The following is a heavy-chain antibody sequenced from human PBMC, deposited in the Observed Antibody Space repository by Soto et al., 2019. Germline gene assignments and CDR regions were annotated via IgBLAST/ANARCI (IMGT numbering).Heavy chain of an antibody. D-gene: IGHD3-10*01. CDR2: INAGNGNT. CDR3: ARGTPVWFDP. CDR1: GYTFTSYA. Sequence: QVPVVQSGAEEKKPGASVKVSFKASGYTFTSYAMHWVRQAPGQRLEWMGWINAGNGNTKYSQKFQGRVTITRDTSASTAYMELSSLRSEDTAVYYCARGTPVWFDPWGQGTLVTVSS. J-gene: IGHJ5*02. V-gene: IGHV1-3*05.